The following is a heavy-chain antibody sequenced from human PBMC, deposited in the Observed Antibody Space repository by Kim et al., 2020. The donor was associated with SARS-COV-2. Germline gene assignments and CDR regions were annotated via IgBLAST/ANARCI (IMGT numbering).Heavy chain of an antibody. D-gene: IGHD3-16*01. CDR1: GFTFSAYD. CDR3: VRDRMGGAFDM. Sequence: GGSLRLSCATTGFTFSAYDMNWVRQAPGKGLEWLSFITKSSTTIYYADSVKGRFTISRDNAKNSLYLQMNSLRDEDTALYYCVRDRMGGAFDMWGQGTMVIVSS. J-gene: IGHJ3*02. V-gene: IGHV3-48*02. CDR2: ITKSSTTI.